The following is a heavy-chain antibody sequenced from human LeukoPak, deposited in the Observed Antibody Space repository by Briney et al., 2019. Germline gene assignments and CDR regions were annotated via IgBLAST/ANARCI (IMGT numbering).Heavy chain of an antibody. V-gene: IGHV4-61*01. Sequence: SETLSLTCTVSGGSISSSSYYWSWIRQPPGKGLEWIGYIYYSGSTNYNPSLKSRVTISVDTSKNQFSLKLSSVTAADTAVYYCARYYYDFWSGYYSHLYYYYYYMDVWGKGTTVTVSS. CDR3: ARYYYDFWSGYYSHLYYYYYYMDV. CDR1: GGSISSSSYY. CDR2: IYYSGST. D-gene: IGHD3-3*01. J-gene: IGHJ6*03.